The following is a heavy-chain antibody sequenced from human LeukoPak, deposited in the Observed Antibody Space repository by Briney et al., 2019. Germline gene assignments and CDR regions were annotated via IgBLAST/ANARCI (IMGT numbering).Heavy chain of an antibody. Sequence: GGSLRLSCAASGFTFSSYGMHWVRQAPGKGLEWVAVISYDGSNKYYADSVKGRFTISRDNSKNTLYLQMNSLRAEDTAVYYCAKGLYDYGDYVGGGGDAFDIWGQGTMVTVSS. CDR3: AKGLYDYGDYVGGGGDAFDI. V-gene: IGHV3-30*18. CDR1: GFTFSSYG. J-gene: IGHJ3*02. CDR2: ISYDGSNK. D-gene: IGHD4-17*01.